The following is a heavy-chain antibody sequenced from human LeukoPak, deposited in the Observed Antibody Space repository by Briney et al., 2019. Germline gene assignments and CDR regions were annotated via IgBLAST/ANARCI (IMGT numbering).Heavy chain of an antibody. V-gene: IGHV4-61*02. CDR2: IYTSGST. Sequence: SETLSLTCTVSSGSISSSNYYWSWIRQPAGKGLEWIWRIYTSGSTNYNPSLNSRVTISVDTSKNQCSLKLTSVTAADTAVYYCARHYGSGMDYFDPWGQGTLVTVSS. D-gene: IGHD3-10*01. J-gene: IGHJ5*02. CDR3: ARHYGSGMDYFDP. CDR1: SGSISSSNYY.